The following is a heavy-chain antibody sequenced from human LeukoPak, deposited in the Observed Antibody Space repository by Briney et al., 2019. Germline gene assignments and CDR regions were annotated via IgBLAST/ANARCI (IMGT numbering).Heavy chain of an antibody. J-gene: IGHJ5*02. D-gene: IGHD4/OR15-4a*01. V-gene: IGHV3-74*01. CDR3: ARGGAASFDP. CDR1: GFTFSDYY. CDR2: INNDGSDT. Sequence: GGSLRLSCAASGFTFSDYYMSWVRQAPGKGLVWVSRINNDGSDTTYADSVKGRFTISRDNAKNMLYLQMNSLRAEDTAVYYCARGGAASFDPWGQGTLVTVSS.